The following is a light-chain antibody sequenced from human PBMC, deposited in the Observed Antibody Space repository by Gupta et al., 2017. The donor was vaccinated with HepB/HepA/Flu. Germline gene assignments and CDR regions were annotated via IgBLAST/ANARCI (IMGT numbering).Light chain of an antibody. CDR2: LGS. J-gene: IGKJ4*01. CDR3: MQTLHTRLLT. Sequence: DIVMSQSPLSLPVTPGEPASISCRSSQSLYSNGYNYSDWYLQKPGQSPQLLVYLGSNRASGVPDRFSGSGSGTDFTLKISRVEAEDVGVYYCMQTLHTRLLTFGGGTKVEIK. CDR1: QSLYSNGYNY. V-gene: IGKV2-28*01.